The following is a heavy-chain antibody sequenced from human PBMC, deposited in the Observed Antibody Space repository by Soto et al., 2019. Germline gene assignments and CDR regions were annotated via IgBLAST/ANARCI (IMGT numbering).Heavy chain of an antibody. Sequence: EVQLLESGGGLVQPGGSLTLSCAASGFTFNNYAMNWVRQAPGKGLEWVSAISGSGDKTYYADSVKGRFAISRDISKSVMYMQMRSLRVGGAAIYYCAKVGEWFRYWFDYWGQGTLVTVSS. V-gene: IGHV3-23*01. J-gene: IGHJ4*02. CDR1: GFTFNNYA. CDR2: ISGSGDKT. D-gene: IGHD3-3*01. CDR3: AKVGEWFRYWFDY.